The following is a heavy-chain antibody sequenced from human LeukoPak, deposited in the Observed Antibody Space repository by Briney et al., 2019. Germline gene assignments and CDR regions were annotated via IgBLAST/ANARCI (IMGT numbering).Heavy chain of an antibody. J-gene: IGHJ1*01. D-gene: IGHD6-19*01. V-gene: IGHV1-2*02. CDR3: ARLAAVPG. Sequence: ASVKVSCKASGYTFTGNYLHWVRQAPGQGLEWMGWIHPNSGGTNYAQKFQGRVTMTRDTSISTAYMELSSLRSDDTAVYYCARLAAVPGWGQGTLVTVSS. CDR2: IHPNSGGT. CDR1: GYTFTGNY.